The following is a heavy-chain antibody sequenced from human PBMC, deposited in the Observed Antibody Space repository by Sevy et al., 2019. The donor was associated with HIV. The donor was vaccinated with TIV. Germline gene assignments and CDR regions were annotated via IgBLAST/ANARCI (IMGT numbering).Heavy chain of an antibody. D-gene: IGHD6-19*01. CDR1: GFTFTNYG. J-gene: IGHJ4*02. CDR2: ISNSGENT. Sequence: GGSLKISCASPGFTFTNYGMHWVRQAPGKGLEWVSGISNSGENTYYGDSGSGRFTVSRDNSKNTVNLQLNSRRAEDTAIYSGANEWTWLGDWYGEVDYWGQGTLVTVSS. CDR3: ANEWTWLGDWYGEVDY. V-gene: IGHV3-23*01.